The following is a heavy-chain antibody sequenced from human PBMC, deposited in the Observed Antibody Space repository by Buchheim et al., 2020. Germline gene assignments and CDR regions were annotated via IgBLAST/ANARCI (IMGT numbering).Heavy chain of an antibody. Sequence: QVQLVESGGGVVQPGRSLRLSCAASGFTFSSYAMHWVRQAPGKGLEWVAVISYDGSNKYYADSVKGRFTISRDNSKNTLYLQMNSLRAEDTAVYYCARRRGIAVGPGEEYFDYWGQGTL. J-gene: IGHJ4*02. V-gene: IGHV3-30*04. CDR1: GFTFSSYA. CDR3: ARRRGIAVGPGEEYFDY. CDR2: ISYDGSNK. D-gene: IGHD6-19*01.